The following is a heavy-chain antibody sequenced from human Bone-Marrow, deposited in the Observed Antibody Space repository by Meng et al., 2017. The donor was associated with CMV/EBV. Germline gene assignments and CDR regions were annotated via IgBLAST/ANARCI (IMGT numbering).Heavy chain of an antibody. V-gene: IGHV5-51*01. CDR3: ARVDIVVVPAAVGGMDV. CDR1: GYSFTSYW. J-gene: IGHJ6*02. CDR2: IYPGDSDT. Sequence: GESLKISCKGSGYSFTSYWIGWVRQMPGKGLEWMGIIYPGDSDTRYSPSFQGQVTISADKSISTAYLQWSSLKASDTAVYYCARVDIVVVPAAVGGMDVWGQGTTVTVSS. D-gene: IGHD2-2*03.